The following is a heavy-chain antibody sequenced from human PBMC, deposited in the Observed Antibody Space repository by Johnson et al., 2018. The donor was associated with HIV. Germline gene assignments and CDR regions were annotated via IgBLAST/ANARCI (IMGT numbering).Heavy chain of an antibody. Sequence: QVQLVESGGGVVQPGRSLRLSCAASGFTFDNYAMSWVRQAPGKGLEWVAVISYDGSNKYYADSVKGRFTISRDNSKNTLYLQMNSLRAEDTAVYYCAREGALGAYDAFDIWGQGTMVTVSS. V-gene: IGHV3-30-3*01. CDR3: AREGALGAYDAFDI. CDR2: ISYDGSNK. D-gene: IGHD3-10*01. CDR1: GFTFDNYA. J-gene: IGHJ3*02.